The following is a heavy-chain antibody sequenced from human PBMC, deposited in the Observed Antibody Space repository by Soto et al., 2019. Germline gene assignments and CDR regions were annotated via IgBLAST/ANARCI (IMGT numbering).Heavy chain of an antibody. CDR2: IIPIFGTA. CDR1: GGTFSSYA. CDR3: ARAKPGYCSSTSCFSPLSYYGMDV. D-gene: IGHD2-2*01. V-gene: IGHV1-69*13. J-gene: IGHJ6*02. Sequence: SVKVSCKASGGTFSSYAISWVRQAPGQGLEWMGGIIPIFGTANYAQKFQGRVTITADESTSTAYMELSSLRSEDTAVYYCARAKPGYCSSTSCFSPLSYYGMDVWGQGTTVTVSS.